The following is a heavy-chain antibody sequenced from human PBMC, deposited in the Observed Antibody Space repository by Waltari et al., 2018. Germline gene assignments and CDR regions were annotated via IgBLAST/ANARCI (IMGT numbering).Heavy chain of an antibody. CDR1: GGTFSSYA. Sequence: QVQLVQSGAEVKKPGSSVKVSCKASGGTFSSYAISWVRQAPGQGLAWMGRISPNSGGTSYAQKFQGRVTMTRDTSISTAYMELSRLRSDDTAVYYCAREGHSSSWEFDYWGQGTLVTVSS. CDR2: ISPNSGGT. V-gene: IGHV1-2*06. CDR3: AREGHSSSWEFDY. D-gene: IGHD6-13*01. J-gene: IGHJ4*02.